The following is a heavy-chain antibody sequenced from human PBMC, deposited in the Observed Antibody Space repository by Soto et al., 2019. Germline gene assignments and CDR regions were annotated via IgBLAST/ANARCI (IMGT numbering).Heavy chain of an antibody. CDR1: GGSISSGGYY. CDR2: IYYSGST. J-gene: IGHJ6*02. V-gene: IGHV4-31*03. CDR3: ARVNMVRGGAYYGMDV. Sequence: SETLSLTCTVSGGSISSGGYYWSWIRQHPGKGLEWIGYIYYSGSTYYNPSLKSRVTISVDTSKNQFSLKLSSVTAADTAVYYCARVNMVRGGAYYGMDVWGQGTTVTVS. D-gene: IGHD3-10*01.